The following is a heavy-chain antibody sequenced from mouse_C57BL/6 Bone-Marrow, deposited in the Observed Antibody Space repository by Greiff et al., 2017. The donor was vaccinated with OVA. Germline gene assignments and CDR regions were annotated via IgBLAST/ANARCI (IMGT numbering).Heavy chain of an antibody. J-gene: IGHJ4*01. D-gene: IGHD3-1*01. CDR3: ARDRELPMDY. CDR2: ISDGGSYT. Sequence: EVMLVESGGGLVKPGGSLKLSCAASGFTFSSYAMSWVRQTPEQRLEWVATISDGGSYTYYPDNVKGRFTISRDNAKNNLYLQMSHLKSEDTAMYYCARDRELPMDYWGQGTSVTVSS. V-gene: IGHV5-4*01. CDR1: GFTFSSYA.